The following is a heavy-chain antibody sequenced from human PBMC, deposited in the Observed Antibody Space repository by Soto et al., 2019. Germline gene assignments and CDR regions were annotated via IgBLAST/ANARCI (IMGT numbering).Heavy chain of an antibody. V-gene: IGHV3-64*01. CDR2: ISSNGGST. J-gene: IGHJ3*02. Sequence: GGSLRLSCAASGFTFSSYAMHWVRQAPGKGLEYVSAISSNGGSTYYANSVKGRFNISRDNSKNTLNLQKGSLRVEDMAVYYCARVHEFDYGDYVGAFDIWGQGTMVTVSS. D-gene: IGHD4-17*01. CDR1: GFTFSSYA. CDR3: ARVHEFDYGDYVGAFDI.